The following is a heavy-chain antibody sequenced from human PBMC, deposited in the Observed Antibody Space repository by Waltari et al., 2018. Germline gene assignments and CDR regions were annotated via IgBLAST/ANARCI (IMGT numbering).Heavy chain of an antibody. CDR1: GFNFSNYA. Sequence: EVQVLESGGGLVQPGGSLRLSCAASGFNFSNYAMSWVRQTPGKGLGWVAGISGGGDNTNYADSVKGRFTISRDNSNNTLYLQMNSLRAGDTAVYYCVKEWSMIIEGPRNGIDYWGQGTLVTVSS. J-gene: IGHJ4*02. D-gene: IGHD3-22*01. CDR3: VKEWSMIIEGPRNGIDY. CDR2: ISGGGDNT. V-gene: IGHV3-23*01.